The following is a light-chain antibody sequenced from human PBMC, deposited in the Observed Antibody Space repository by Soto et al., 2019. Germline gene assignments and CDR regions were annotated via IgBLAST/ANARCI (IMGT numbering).Light chain of an antibody. CDR3: QQSYSRT. V-gene: IGKV1-39*01. CDR1: QSISTY. J-gene: IGKJ1*01. Sequence: DIQMTQSPSSLSASVLDIFTITCRASQSISTYLNWYQQKPGKAPKVLIYAASTLQSGVPSRFSGSGSETDFTLTISSLQPEDFATYYCQQSYSRTFGQGTKVDIK. CDR2: AAS.